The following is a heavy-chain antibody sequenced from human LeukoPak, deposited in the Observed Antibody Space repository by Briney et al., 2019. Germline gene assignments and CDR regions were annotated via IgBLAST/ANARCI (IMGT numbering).Heavy chain of an antibody. V-gene: IGHV3-23*01. Sequence: GGSLRLSCAASGFTFSSYAMNWVRQAPGKGLEWVSTISTGGGSTYYADSVKGRFTISRDKSKNTLYLQMNSLRAVDTAIYYCAKGTSWTNPYYYMDVWGKGTTVTVSS. CDR1: GFTFSSYA. J-gene: IGHJ6*03. CDR3: AKGTSWTNPYYYMDV. D-gene: IGHD2-2*01. CDR2: ISTGGGST.